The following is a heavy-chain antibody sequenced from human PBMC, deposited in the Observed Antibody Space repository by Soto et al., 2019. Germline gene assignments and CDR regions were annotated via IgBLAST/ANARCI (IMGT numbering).Heavy chain of an antibody. CDR2: ISYDGSNK. Sequence: RLSCAASGFTFSSYGMHWVRQAPGKGLEWVAVISYDGSNKYYADSVKGRFTISRDNSKNTLYLQMNSLRAEDTAVYYCAKDRLYKPRSLRVLTFDYWGQGTLVTVSS. V-gene: IGHV3-30*18. D-gene: IGHD3-16*01. CDR3: AKDRLYKPRSLRVLTFDY. CDR1: GFTFSSYG. J-gene: IGHJ4*02.